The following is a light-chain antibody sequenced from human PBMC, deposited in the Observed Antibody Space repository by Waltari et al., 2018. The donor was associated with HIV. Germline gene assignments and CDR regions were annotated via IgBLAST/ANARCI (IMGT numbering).Light chain of an antibody. J-gene: IGLJ3*02. CDR2: EGS. Sequence: QSALTQPASVSGSPGQSITISCTGTSSDVGSYNLVSWYQQHPGKAPKLMIYEGSKRPSGVSNRVSGSNSCNTASLTISGLQAEDEADYDCCSYAGSSTWVVGGGTKLTVL. CDR1: SSDVGSYNL. CDR3: CSYAGSSTWV. V-gene: IGLV2-23*01.